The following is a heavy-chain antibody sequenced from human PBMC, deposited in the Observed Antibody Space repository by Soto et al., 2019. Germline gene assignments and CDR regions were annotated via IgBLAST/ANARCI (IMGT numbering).Heavy chain of an antibody. D-gene: IGHD1-7*01. Sequence: GGSLRLSCAASGLILNNNAMTWVRQAPGQGLEWVATISSSGATTYYADSVKGRFTISRDNSKDTLYLLMSSLRVGDTAVYFCAKSCELTRPFDCWGQGALVTVSS. CDR3: AKSCELTRPFDC. CDR1: GLILNNNA. CDR2: ISSSGATT. J-gene: IGHJ4*02. V-gene: IGHV3-23*01.